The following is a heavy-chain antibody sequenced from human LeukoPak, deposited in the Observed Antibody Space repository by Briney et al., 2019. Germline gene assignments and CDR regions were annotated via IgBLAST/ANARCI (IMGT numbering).Heavy chain of an antibody. D-gene: IGHD5-12*01. V-gene: IGHV3-73*01. J-gene: IGHJ4*02. Sequence: PGGSLRLSCAASRFNFSGSGIHWVRQASGKGLEWVGRIRSKANNYATAFTASVQGRFTISRDDSKKMAYLQMNSLKIEDTAVYYCTGGYDLGGLWGQGTLVTVSS. CDR1: RFNFSGSG. CDR2: IRSKANNYAT. CDR3: TGGYDLGGL.